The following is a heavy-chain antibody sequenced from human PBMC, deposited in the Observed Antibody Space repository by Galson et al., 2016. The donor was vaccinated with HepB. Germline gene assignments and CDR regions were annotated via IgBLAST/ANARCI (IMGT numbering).Heavy chain of an antibody. V-gene: IGHV3-7*01. Sequence: SLRLSCAASGFTFSGYWMTWVRQAPGKGLEWVANIKQDGSEKNYVDSVKGRFTISRDNSKNTLYLQMNSLRAEDTAVYYCAKSKGGVWSYYFDYWGQGTLVTVSS. J-gene: IGHJ4*02. CDR2: IKQDGSEK. D-gene: IGHD6-19*01. CDR3: AKSKGGVWSYYFDY. CDR1: GFTFSGYW.